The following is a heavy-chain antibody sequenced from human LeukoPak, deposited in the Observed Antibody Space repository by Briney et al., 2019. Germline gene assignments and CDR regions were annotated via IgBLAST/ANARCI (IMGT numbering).Heavy chain of an antibody. V-gene: IGHV1-69*05. CDR1: GGTFSSYA. CDR2: IIPIFGTA. Sequence: ASVKVSCKASGGTFSSYAISWVRQAPGQGLEWMGGIIPIFGTANYAQKFQGRVTITTDESTSTAYMELGSLRSEDTAVYYCATGTNYYYYMDVWGKGTTVTVSS. CDR3: ATGTNYYYYMDV. D-gene: IGHD1-14*01. J-gene: IGHJ6*03.